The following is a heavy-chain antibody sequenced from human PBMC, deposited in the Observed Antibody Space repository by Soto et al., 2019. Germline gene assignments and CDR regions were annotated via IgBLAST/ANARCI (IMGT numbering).Heavy chain of an antibody. Sequence: EVQLVESGGGLVQPGRSLRLSCAASGFTFDDYAKHWVRQAPGKGLEWVSGISWNSGSIGYADSVKGRFTISRDNAKNSLYLQMNSLRAEDTALYYCAKDMTSSSAYDYWGQGTLVTVSS. CDR2: ISWNSGSI. CDR1: GFTFDDYA. D-gene: IGHD6-6*01. CDR3: AKDMTSSSAYDY. V-gene: IGHV3-9*01. J-gene: IGHJ4*02.